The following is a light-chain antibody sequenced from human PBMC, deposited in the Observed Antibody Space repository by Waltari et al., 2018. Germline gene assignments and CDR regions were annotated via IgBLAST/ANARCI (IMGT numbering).Light chain of an antibody. CDR3: SSYISSSTLEV. J-gene: IGLJ3*02. CDR1: SSDVWCYNY. Sequence: QSALTQPASVSGSPGQSITISCTGTSSDVWCYNYVPWYQQHPGKAPKLMIFDVSNRPSGVSNRFSGSKSGNTASLTISGLQAEDEADYYCSSYISSSTLEVFGGGTRLTVL. V-gene: IGLV2-14*03. CDR2: DVS.